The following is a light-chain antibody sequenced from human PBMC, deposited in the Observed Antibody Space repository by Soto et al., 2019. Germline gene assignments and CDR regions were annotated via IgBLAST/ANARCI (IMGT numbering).Light chain of an antibody. CDR3: QQYNSLVT. Sequence: EIVMTQSPATLSVSPGERATLSCRASQSVSSNLAWYQQKRGKAPSLLIYGASTRATGIPARFSGSGSGTEFTHTISRLHPEDYAYYYCQQYNSLVTFGGGTKVELK. V-gene: IGKV3-15*01. CDR1: QSVSSN. J-gene: IGKJ4*01. CDR2: GAS.